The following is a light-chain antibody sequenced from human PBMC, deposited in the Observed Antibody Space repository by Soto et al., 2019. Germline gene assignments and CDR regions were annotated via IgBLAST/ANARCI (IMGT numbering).Light chain of an antibody. CDR3: QQSDSTPRT. CDR1: QSISSY. CDR2: AAS. V-gene: IGKV1-39*01. Sequence: DIQMTQSPSSLSASVGDRVSITCRASQSISSYLNRYQQKPGKAPKLLIYAASSLQSGVPSRFSGRGSGTDFTLTISSLQPEDFATYYCQQSDSTPRTFGQGTKLEFK. J-gene: IGKJ2*01.